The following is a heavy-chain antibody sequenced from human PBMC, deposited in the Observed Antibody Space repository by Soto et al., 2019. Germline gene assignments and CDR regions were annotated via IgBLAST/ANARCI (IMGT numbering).Heavy chain of an antibody. D-gene: IGHD2-2*01. CDR2: INSEGSST. CDR3: ARAIVVVPADLPNWFDP. CDR1: GFTFSSYW. Sequence: GSLRLSCAASGFTFSSYWMHWVRQAPGKGLVWVSRINSEGSSTSYADSVKGRFTISRDNAKNTLYLQMNSLRAEDTAVYYCARAIVVVPADLPNWFDPWGQGTLVTVSS. V-gene: IGHV3-74*01. J-gene: IGHJ5*02.